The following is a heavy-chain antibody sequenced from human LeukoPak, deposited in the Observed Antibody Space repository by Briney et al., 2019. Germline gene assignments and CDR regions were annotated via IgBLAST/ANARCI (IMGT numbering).Heavy chain of an antibody. CDR1: GYTFTDYY. J-gene: IGHJ4*02. CDR2: VDPEDGET. V-gene: IGHV1-69-2*01. D-gene: IGHD2-2*01. CDR3: ATRYYCSSTSCPY. Sequence: ASVKVSCKVSGYTFTDYYMDLVQQAPGQGLEWMGLVDPEDGETIYAEKFQGRVTITADTSTDTAYMELSSLRSEDTAVYYCATRYYCSSTSCPYWGQGTLVTVSS.